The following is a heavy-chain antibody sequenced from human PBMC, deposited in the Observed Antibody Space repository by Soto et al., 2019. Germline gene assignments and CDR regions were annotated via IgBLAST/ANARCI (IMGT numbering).Heavy chain of an antibody. D-gene: IGHD3-22*01. Sequence: GGSLRLSCAASGFTFSSYSMNWVRQAPGKGLEWVSSISVGSGHIYYADSVKGRFTISRDNAKNSLFLQMSSLTVEDTAVYYWATTDRTLDPWGQGTLVTVSS. V-gene: IGHV3-21*06. CDR3: ATTDRTLDP. CDR1: GFTFSSYS. CDR2: ISVGSGHI. J-gene: IGHJ5*02.